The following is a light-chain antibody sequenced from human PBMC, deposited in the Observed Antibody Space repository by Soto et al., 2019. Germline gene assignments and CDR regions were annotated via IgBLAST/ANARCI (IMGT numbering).Light chain of an antibody. CDR1: QDIGNN. J-gene: IGKJ4*01. CDR3: QHYDNLPALT. Sequence: DIPMTQSPSSLSASVGDRVTITCQASQDIGNNLNWYQQKTGKAPKLLIYDASNLETGVPSRFSGSGSGTDFSFTISSLQPEDIATYYCQHYDNLPALTFGGGTRVEIK. V-gene: IGKV1-33*01. CDR2: DAS.